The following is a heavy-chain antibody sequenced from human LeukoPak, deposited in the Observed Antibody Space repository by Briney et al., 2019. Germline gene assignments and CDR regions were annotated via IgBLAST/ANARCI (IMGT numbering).Heavy chain of an antibody. CDR2: IYYSGST. CDR1: GGSISSSSYY. Sequence: SETLSLTCTVSGGSISSSSYYWGWIRQPPGKGLEWIGSIYYSGSTYYNPSLKSRVTISVDTSKNQFSLKLSSVTAADTAVYYCARFPQVISDYYFDYWGQGTLVTVSS. CDR3: ARFPQVISDYYFDY. V-gene: IGHV4-39*07. D-gene: IGHD2-15*01. J-gene: IGHJ4*02.